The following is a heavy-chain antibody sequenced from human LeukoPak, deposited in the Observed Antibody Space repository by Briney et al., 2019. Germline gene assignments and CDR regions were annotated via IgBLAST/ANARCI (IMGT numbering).Heavy chain of an antibody. D-gene: IGHD3-3*01. CDR3: ARDYSDYDFWSGYTDY. Sequence: GGSLRLSCAASGFTFNNYVMSWVRQAPGKGLEWVSGIDYSGGNTNYADSMLGRFTVSRDNSKNTLYLQMNSLRAEDTAVYYCARDYSDYDFWSGYTDYWGQGTLVTVSS. V-gene: IGHV3-23*01. J-gene: IGHJ4*02. CDR1: GFTFNNYV. CDR2: IDYSGGNT.